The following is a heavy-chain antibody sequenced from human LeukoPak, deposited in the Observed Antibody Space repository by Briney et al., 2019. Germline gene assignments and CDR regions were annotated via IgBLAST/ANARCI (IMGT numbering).Heavy chain of an antibody. Sequence: ASVKVSCKASGYTFTSYDFNWLRQATGQRPEWMGWMSPNSGDTGYAQKFQDRVTMTRNTSISTAYMELSSLRSDDTAVYYCARGPPNWGYDFWGQGTLVTVSS. V-gene: IGHV1-8*01. CDR3: ARGPPNWGYDF. J-gene: IGHJ4*02. D-gene: IGHD7-27*01. CDR1: GYTFTSYD. CDR2: MSPNSGDT.